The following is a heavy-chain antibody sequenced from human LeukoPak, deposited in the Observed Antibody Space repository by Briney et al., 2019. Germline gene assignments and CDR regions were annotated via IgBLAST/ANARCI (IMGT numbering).Heavy chain of an antibody. J-gene: IGHJ4*02. D-gene: IGHD5-18*01. CDR2: IIPVFGTA. Sequence: ASVKVSCKASGGTFSSYAISWVRQAPGQGLEWMGGIIPVFGTANYAQKFQGRVTITADESTSTAYMELSSLRSEDTAVYYCAGLRGYSYAGCFDYWGQGTLVTVSS. CDR3: AGLRGYSYAGCFDY. V-gene: IGHV1-69*13. CDR1: GGTFSSYA.